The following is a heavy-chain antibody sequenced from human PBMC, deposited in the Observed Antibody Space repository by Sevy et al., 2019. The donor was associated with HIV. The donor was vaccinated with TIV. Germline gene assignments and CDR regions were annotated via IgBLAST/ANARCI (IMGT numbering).Heavy chain of an antibody. CDR2: ISGSGGST. J-gene: IGHJ6*02. CDR3: AKSGLGFSFAKYYYYYGMDV. V-gene: IGHV3-23*01. D-gene: IGHD7-27*01. Sequence: GGSLSLSCAASGFTFSSYAMSWVRQAPGKGLEWVSAISGSGGSTYYADSVKGRFTIPSANSKNTLYLQMNSMRAEDTAVYDCAKSGLGFSFAKYYYYYGMDVWGQGTTVTVSS. CDR1: GFTFSSYA.